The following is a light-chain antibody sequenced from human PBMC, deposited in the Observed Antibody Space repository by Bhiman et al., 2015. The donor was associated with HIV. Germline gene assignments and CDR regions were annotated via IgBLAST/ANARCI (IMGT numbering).Light chain of an antibody. V-gene: IGLV3-1*01. J-gene: IGLJ2*01. CDR1: KLGDKY. CDR3: QAWDSSTVV. Sequence: SYELTQPPSVSASPGQTASISCSGHKLGDKYACWYQHKPGQSPVLVIYQDDKRPSGIPERFSGSNSGNTATLTISGTQAMDEADYYCQAWDSSTVVFGGGTKLTVL. CDR2: QDD.